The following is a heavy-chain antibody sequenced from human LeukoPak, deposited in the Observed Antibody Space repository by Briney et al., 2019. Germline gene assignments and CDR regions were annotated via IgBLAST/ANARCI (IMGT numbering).Heavy chain of an antibody. Sequence: PGGSLGLSCAASGFTFGTYSMNWVRQAPGKGLEWVSYISSSSNTKYYADSVKGRFTISRDNAKNSLYLQMNSLRAEDTAVYSCAKDRWYYGSGSYVDAFDMWGQGTMVTVSS. V-gene: IGHV3-48*01. CDR3: AKDRWYYGSGSYVDAFDM. CDR2: ISSSSNTK. D-gene: IGHD3-10*01. J-gene: IGHJ3*02. CDR1: GFTFGTYS.